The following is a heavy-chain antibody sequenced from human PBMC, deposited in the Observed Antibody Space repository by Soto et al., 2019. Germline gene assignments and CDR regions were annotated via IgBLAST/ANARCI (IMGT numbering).Heavy chain of an antibody. Sequence: GGSLRLSCAASGFTFSSYAMHWVRQAPGKGLEWVAVISYDGSNKYYADSVKGRFTISRDNSKNTLYLQMNSLRAEDTAVYYCARGGAYSSGWGDAFDIWGQGTMVTVSS. CDR3: ARGGAYSSGWGDAFDI. V-gene: IGHV3-30-3*01. CDR2: ISYDGSNK. J-gene: IGHJ3*02. CDR1: GFTFSSYA. D-gene: IGHD6-19*01.